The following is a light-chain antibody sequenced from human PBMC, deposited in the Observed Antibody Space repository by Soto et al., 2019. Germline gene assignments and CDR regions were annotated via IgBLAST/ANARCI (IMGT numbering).Light chain of an antibody. Sequence: ESVLTQSPATLSLSPGEIATLSCRASQSVSSHLAWFQQRPGQAPRLLIYDASNRATGIPARFSGRGSGTDFTLTISSLEPEDFAVYYCQQRSSAISFGQGTRLEN. V-gene: IGKV3-11*01. CDR3: QQRSSAIS. J-gene: IGKJ5*01. CDR1: QSVSSH. CDR2: DAS.